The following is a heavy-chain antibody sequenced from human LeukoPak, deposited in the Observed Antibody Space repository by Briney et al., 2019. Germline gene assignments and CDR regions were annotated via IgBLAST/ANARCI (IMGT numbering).Heavy chain of an antibody. D-gene: IGHD5-24*01. CDR3: VRQNLSDGYNRYYFDY. V-gene: IGHV4-38-2*02. Sequence: SETLSLTCTVSGYSISSGYYWGWIRQPPGKGLEWIGSIYHSGSTYYNPSLKSRVTISVDTSKNQFSLKLSSVTAADTAVYYCVRQNLSDGYNRYYFDYWGQGTLVTVSS. CDR1: GYSISSGYY. J-gene: IGHJ4*02. CDR2: IYHSGST.